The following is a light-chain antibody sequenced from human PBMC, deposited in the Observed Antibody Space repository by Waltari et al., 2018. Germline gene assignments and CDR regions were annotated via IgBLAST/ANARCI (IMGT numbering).Light chain of an antibody. Sequence: IQLTQSPSSLSASVGVRVTITCRASQGISTDIAWYQQKPGRAPNLLIYAASTLQSGVPSRISSSGSGTDFTLTISSLQPEEFATVYCQQLNSHPPYTFGQGTKLEIK. CDR3: QQLNSHPPYT. J-gene: IGKJ2*01. V-gene: IGKV1-9*01. CDR2: AAS. CDR1: QGISTD.